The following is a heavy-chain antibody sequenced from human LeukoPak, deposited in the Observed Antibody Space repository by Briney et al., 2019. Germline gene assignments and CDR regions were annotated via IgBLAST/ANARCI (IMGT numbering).Heavy chain of an antibody. V-gene: IGHV4-39*07. Sequence: PSETLSLTCTVSGGSISSSSYYWGWIRQPPGKGLEWIGSIYYSGSTYYNPSLKSRVTISVDTSKNQFSLKLSSVTAADTAVYYCARVRGYSYGYGFDYWGQGTLVTVSS. J-gene: IGHJ4*02. D-gene: IGHD5-18*01. CDR1: GGSISSSSYY. CDR3: ARVRGYSYGYGFDY. CDR2: IYYSGST.